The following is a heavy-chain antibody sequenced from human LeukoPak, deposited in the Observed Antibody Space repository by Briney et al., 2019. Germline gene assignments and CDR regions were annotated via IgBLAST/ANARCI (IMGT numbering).Heavy chain of an antibody. Sequence: ASVKVSCKASGYNFNAYAISWVRQAPGQGLEWMGLISASSGNTKHAQRLQGKVTMSTDTSTSTAYMELRSLRSDDTAVYYCARGFGVVSATISYLYYYMDVWGKGTTVTVSS. V-gene: IGHV1-18*01. CDR3: ARGFGVVSATISYLYYYMDV. CDR2: ISASSGNT. D-gene: IGHD3-3*01. J-gene: IGHJ6*03. CDR1: GYNFNAYA.